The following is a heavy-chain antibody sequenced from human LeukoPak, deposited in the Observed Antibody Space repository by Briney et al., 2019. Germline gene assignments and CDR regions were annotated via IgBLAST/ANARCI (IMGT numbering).Heavy chain of an antibody. CDR3: AREGSGGSCDP. V-gene: IGHV1-69*04. D-gene: IGHD2-15*01. J-gene: IGHJ5*02. CDR2: IIPILGIA. CDR1: GGTFSSYA. Sequence: EASVKVSCKASGGTFSSYAISWVRQAPGQGLEWMGRIIPILGIANYAQKFQGRVTITADKSTSTAYMELSSLRSEDTAVYYCAREGSGGSCDPWGQGTLVTVSS.